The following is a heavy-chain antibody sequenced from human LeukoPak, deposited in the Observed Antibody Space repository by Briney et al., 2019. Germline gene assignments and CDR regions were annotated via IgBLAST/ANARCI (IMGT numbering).Heavy chain of an antibody. D-gene: IGHD6-13*01. CDR2: IYYTGST. CDR3: ARDDLQLVRRLGRNTEYYYYYYMDV. Sequence: SETLSLTCTLSGGSVSSSSYYWGWIRQSPGKGLEWIGSIYYTGSTYYNPSLKSRVTISLDTSKNQFSMQLNSVTPEDTAVYYCARDDLQLVRRLGRNTEYYYYYYMDVWGKGTTVTVSS. CDR1: GGSVSSSSYY. J-gene: IGHJ6*03. V-gene: IGHV4-39*07.